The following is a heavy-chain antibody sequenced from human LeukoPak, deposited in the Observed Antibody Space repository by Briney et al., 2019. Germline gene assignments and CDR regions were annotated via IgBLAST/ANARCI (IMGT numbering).Heavy chain of an antibody. J-gene: IGHJ3*02. CDR2: IYTSGST. CDR3: ARAGYCSGGSCLGDAFDI. D-gene: IGHD2-15*01. Sequence: SETLSLTCTVSGGSISSYYWSWIRQPAGKGLEWIGRIYTSGSTNYNPSLKSRVTMSVDTSKNQFSLKLSSVTAADTAVYYCARAGYCSGGSCLGDAFDIWGQGTMVTVSS. V-gene: IGHV4-4*07. CDR1: GGSISSYY.